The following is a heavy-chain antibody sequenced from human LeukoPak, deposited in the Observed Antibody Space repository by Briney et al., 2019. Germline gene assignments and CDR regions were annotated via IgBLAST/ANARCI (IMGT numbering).Heavy chain of an antibody. CDR2: ISVSGGNT. Sequence: GGSLRLSCAASGFTFSSYGMSWVRQAPGKGLEWVSSISVSGGNTYYADSVKGRFTISRDNSKNTLYLQMNSLRAEDTAVYYCARGGWGSTYDYWGQGTLVTVSS. D-gene: IGHD3-16*01. CDR1: GFTFSSYG. J-gene: IGHJ4*02. CDR3: ARGGWGSTYDY. V-gene: IGHV3-23*01.